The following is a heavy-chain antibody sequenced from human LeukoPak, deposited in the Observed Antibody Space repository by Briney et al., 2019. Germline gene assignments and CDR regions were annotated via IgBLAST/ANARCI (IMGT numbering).Heavy chain of an antibody. CDR2: ISYDGSNK. V-gene: IGHV3-30*18. J-gene: IGHJ4*02. Sequence: ARSLRLSCAASGFTFSSDGMHWVRQAPCKGLQWVAVISYDGSNKYYADSVKGRFTISRDNSKNTLCLQMNSLRAEDTAVYYCAKDHGDYVDYWGQGTLVTVSS. CDR3: AKDHGDYVDY. D-gene: IGHD4-17*01. CDR1: GFTFSSDG.